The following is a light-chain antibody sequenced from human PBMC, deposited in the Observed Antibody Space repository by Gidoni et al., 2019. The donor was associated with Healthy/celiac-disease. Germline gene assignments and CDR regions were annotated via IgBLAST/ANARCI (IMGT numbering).Light chain of an antibody. CDR2: AAS. J-gene: IGKJ4*01. CDR1: QGISSY. Sequence: DIQLTPSPSFLSASVGDRVTITCRASQGISSYLAWYQQKPGKAPKLLIYAASTVQSGVPSRFSGSGCGTEFTLTLSSLQPEDFATYYCQQLNSYPLLTFGGGTKVEIK. V-gene: IGKV1-9*01. CDR3: QQLNSYPLLT.